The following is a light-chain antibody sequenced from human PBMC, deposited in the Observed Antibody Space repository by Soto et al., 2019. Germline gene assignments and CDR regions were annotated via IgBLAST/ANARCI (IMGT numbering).Light chain of an antibody. Sequence: DIQMTQSPSTLSASVGDRVTITCRASQSISSWLAWYQQKPGKAPKLLIYDASSLESGVPSRFSGSGSGTEFTRTITSLQPEDFATYFCQEYGTSFTWTFGQVTKADSK. CDR1: QSISSW. CDR3: QEYGTSFTWT. J-gene: IGKJ1*01. V-gene: IGKV1-5*01. CDR2: DAS.